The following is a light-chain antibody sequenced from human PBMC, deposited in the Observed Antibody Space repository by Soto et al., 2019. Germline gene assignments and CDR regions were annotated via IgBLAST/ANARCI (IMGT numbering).Light chain of an antibody. CDR1: QTIDSW. CDR2: KAS. V-gene: IGKV1-5*03. CDR3: QQYHIYSGT. J-gene: IGKJ1*01. Sequence: DIQMTQSPSTLSASVGDRVNITCRASQTIDSWLAWYQQRPGKPPNLLIYKASTLASGVPSRFSGSGSGTEFTLTINSLQPDDFATYYCQQYHIYSGTFGQGTKVDIK.